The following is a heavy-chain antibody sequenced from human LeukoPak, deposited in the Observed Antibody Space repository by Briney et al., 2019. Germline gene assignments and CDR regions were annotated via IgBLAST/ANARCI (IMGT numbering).Heavy chain of an antibody. V-gene: IGHV3-30*04. Sequence: GGSLRLSCEASGFTFSSYAMHWVRQAPGKGLEWVAVISYDGSNKYYADSVKGRFTISRDNSKNTLYLQMNSLRAEDTAVYYCARDSGYYDSSGYPDYWGQGTLVTVSS. CDR2: ISYDGSNK. J-gene: IGHJ4*02. D-gene: IGHD3-22*01. CDR3: ARDSGYYDSSGYPDY. CDR1: GFTFSSYA.